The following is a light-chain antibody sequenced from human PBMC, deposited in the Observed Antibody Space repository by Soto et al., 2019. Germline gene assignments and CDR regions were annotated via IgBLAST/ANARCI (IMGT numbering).Light chain of an antibody. CDR1: ISSIGSNS. Sequence: QSVLTQPPSASGTPGQRVTISCSGSISSIGSNSVNWYQQLPRTAPKVLIYTNNQRPSGVPDRFSGSKSGTSASLAISGLQSEDEADYYCAAWDGSLNVYVFGTGTKLTVL. CDR2: TNN. V-gene: IGLV1-44*01. CDR3: AAWDGSLNVYV. J-gene: IGLJ1*01.